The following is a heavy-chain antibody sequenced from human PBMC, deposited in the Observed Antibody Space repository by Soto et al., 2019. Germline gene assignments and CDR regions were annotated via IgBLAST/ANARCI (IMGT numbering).Heavy chain of an antibody. CDR1: GASVTSSSYF. J-gene: IGHJ4*02. V-gene: IGHV4-39*01. CDR2: IYYNGNT. CDR3: ARRPYTVTTWDF. Sequence: SETLSLTCTVSGASVTSSSYFWGWIRQPPGKGLEWIGTIYYNGNTFYNPSLKSRLSISVDSSKNQLSLNLDSVTAADTAIYFCARRPYTVTTWDFWGQGTLVTVSS. D-gene: IGHD4-17*01.